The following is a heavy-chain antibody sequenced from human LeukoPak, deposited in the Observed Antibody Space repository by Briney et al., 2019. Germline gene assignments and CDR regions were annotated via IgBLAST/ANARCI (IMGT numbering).Heavy chain of an antibody. CDR1: GFTFSSYG. CDR3: AGHKASYYYHSSGGAFDI. D-gene: IGHD3-22*01. Sequence: GGSLRLSCAASGFTFSSYGMHWVRQAPGKGLEWVAVISYDGSNKYYADSVKGRFTISRDNSKNTLYLQMNSLRAEDTAVYYCAGHKASYYYHSSGGAFDIWGQGTMVTVSS. CDR2: ISYDGSNK. V-gene: IGHV3-30*03. J-gene: IGHJ3*02.